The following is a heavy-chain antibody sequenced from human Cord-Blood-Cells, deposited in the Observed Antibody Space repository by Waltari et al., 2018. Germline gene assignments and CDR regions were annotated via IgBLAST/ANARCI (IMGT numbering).Heavy chain of an antibody. D-gene: IGHD1-1*01. Sequence: QVQLVESGGGVVQPGRSLRLSCAASGFPFSRYATHWVRQAPGKGLEWVAVISYDGSNKYYADSVKGRFTISRDNSKNTLYLQMNSLRAEDTAVYYCARVPTGKYDYWGQGTLVTVSS. CDR3: ARVPTGKYDY. J-gene: IGHJ4*02. CDR2: ISYDGSNK. V-gene: IGHV3-30-3*01. CDR1: GFPFSRYA.